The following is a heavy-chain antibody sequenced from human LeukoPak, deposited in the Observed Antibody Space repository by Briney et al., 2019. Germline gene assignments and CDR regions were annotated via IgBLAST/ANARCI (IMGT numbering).Heavy chain of an antibody. D-gene: IGHD3-10*01. Sequence: ASVKVSCKASGYTFTSYGISWVRQAPGQGLEWMGWTSAYNGNTNYAQKLQGRVTMTTDTSTSTAYMELRSLRSDDTAVYYCARDQEGLLWFGESRGWFDPWGQGTLVTVSS. V-gene: IGHV1-18*01. J-gene: IGHJ5*02. CDR3: ARDQEGLLWFGESRGWFDP. CDR2: TSAYNGNT. CDR1: GYTFTSYG.